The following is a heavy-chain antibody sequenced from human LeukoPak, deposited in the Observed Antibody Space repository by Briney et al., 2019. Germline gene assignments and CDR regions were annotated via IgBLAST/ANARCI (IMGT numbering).Heavy chain of an antibody. CDR3: ARLPSYGSGSYLFDY. CDR1: GGSISSSSYY. J-gene: IGHJ4*02. D-gene: IGHD3-10*01. Sequence: SETLSLTCTVSGGSISSSSYYWGWIRQPPGKGLEWIGSIYYSGSTYYNPSLKSRVTISVDTSKNQFSLKLSSVTAADTAVYYCARLPSYGSGSYLFDYWGQGTLVTVSS. V-gene: IGHV4-39*01. CDR2: IYYSGST.